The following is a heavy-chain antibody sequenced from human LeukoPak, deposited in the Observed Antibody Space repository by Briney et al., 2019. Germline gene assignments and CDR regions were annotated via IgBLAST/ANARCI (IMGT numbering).Heavy chain of an antibody. CDR2: IYTSGST. V-gene: IGHV4-4*07. Sequence: SETLSLTCTVSGGSISSYYWSWIRQPAGKGLEWIGRIYTSGSTNYNPSLKSRVTMSVDTSKNQFSLKLSSVTAADTAVYYCARGRLRITMVRGVKTFDPWGQGTLVTVSS. CDR3: ARGRLRITMVRGVKTFDP. CDR1: GGSISSYY. J-gene: IGHJ5*02. D-gene: IGHD3-10*01.